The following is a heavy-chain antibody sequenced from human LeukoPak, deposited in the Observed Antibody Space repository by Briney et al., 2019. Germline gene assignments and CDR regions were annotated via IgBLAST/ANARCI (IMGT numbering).Heavy chain of an antibody. V-gene: IGHV1-69*13. CDR3: ARDSLYYDFWSGPDYYYYGMDV. CDR2: IIPIFGTA. Sequence: SVKVSCKASGGTFSSYAISWVRQAPGQGLEWMGGIIPIFGTANYAQKFQGRVTITADESTSTAYMELSSLRSEDTAVYYCARDSLYYDFWSGPDYYYYGMDVWGQGTTVTVSS. CDR1: GGTFSSYA. D-gene: IGHD3-3*01. J-gene: IGHJ6*02.